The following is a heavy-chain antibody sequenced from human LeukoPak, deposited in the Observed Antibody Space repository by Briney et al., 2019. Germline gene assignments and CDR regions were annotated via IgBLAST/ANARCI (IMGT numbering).Heavy chain of an antibody. J-gene: IGHJ5*02. V-gene: IGHV4-34*01. CDR2: INHSGST. CDR1: GGSFSGYY. D-gene: IGHD3-9*01. Sequence: SETLSLTCAVYGGSFSGYYWSWIRQPPGKGLEWIGEINHSGSTNYNPSLKSRVTISVDTSKNQFSLKLSSVTAADTAVYYCARYVYDILTGYYSNWFDPWGQGTLVTVSS. CDR3: ARYVYDILTGYYSNWFDP.